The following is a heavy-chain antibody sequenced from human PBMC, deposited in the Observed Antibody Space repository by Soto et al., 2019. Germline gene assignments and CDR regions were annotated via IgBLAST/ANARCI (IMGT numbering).Heavy chain of an antibody. J-gene: IGHJ6*02. CDR3: ARDHGGSTWFVGIYYYFGVDV. V-gene: IGHV3-48*02. D-gene: IGHD6-13*01. Sequence: EVQLVESGGGLVQPGGSLRLSCAASGFTLSSYNMNWVRQAPGKGLEWVPYISGSSDTIYYADSVKGRFTISRDNAKNSLYPQMDSLRDEDTAVYYCARDHGGSTWFVGIYYYFGVDVWGQGTTVTVSS. CDR1: GFTLSSYN. CDR2: ISGSSDTI.